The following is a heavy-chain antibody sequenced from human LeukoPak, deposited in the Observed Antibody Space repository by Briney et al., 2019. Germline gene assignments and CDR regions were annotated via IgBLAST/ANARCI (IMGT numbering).Heavy chain of an antibody. CDR2: ISGSGGST. Sequence: GGSLRLSCAASGFTFSSYAMSWVRQAPGKGLEWVSAISGSGGSTYYADSVKGRFTISRDNSKNTLYLQMNSLRAEDKAVYYCAKRRQSLVYYYFDYWGQGTLVTVSS. CDR1: GFTFSSYA. J-gene: IGHJ4*02. V-gene: IGHV3-23*01. CDR3: AKRRQSLVYYYFDY. D-gene: IGHD6-19*01.